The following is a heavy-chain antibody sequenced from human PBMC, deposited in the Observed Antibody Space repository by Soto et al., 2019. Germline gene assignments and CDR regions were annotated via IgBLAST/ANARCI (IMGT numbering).Heavy chain of an antibody. CDR2: IYWNVEK. V-gene: IGHV2-5*01. Sequence: QISLKESGPTLVQPTETLTLTCSFSGFSLSTSGVGVGWIRQPPGKALEWLGMIYWNVEKRYSPSLTNRLTITKDTSKNQVVLTLTDMDPEDTGTYFCAHRRCSGGSCYFDYWGQGTLVTVSS. CDR3: AHRRCSGGSCYFDY. D-gene: IGHD2-15*01. J-gene: IGHJ4*02. CDR1: GFSLSTSGVG.